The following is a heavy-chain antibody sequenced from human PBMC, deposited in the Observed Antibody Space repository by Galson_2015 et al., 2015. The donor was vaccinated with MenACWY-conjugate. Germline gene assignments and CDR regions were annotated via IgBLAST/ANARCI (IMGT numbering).Heavy chain of an antibody. CDR2: IKEDGSEK. J-gene: IGHJ6*02. CDR1: GFTFRNYW. Sequence: SLRLSCAASGFTFRNYWMTWVRQAPGKGLEWVASIKEDGSEKYYVDSVKGRFTISRDNAKNSLYLEMNSLRVKDTAVYSCARGHYGMDVWSQGTTVTASS. V-gene: IGHV3-7*03. CDR3: ARGHYGMDV.